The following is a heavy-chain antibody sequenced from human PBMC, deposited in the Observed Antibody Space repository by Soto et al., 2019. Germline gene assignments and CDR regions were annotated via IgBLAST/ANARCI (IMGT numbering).Heavy chain of an antibody. CDR2: ISGNGNTI. J-gene: IGHJ3*02. D-gene: IGHD3-10*01. Sequence: EVQLLESGGALVQPGGSLRLSCAASGFSFSNYAMNWVRQAPGKGLEWVSVISGNGNTIYHTDSVKGRFTISRDNSKNTLDLQMDSLRAEDTAVYYCAKDHGLSGNSVRAFHIWGQGTLVTVSS. CDR1: GFSFSNYA. V-gene: IGHV3-23*01. CDR3: AKDHGLSGNSVRAFHI.